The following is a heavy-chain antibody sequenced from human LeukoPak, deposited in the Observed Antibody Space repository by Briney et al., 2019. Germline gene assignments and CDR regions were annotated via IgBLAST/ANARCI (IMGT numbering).Heavy chain of an antibody. CDR1: GFTFSDYY. CDR3: VKPKGWLGDWVDK. V-gene: IGHV3-11*01. CDR2: ISSRGSTI. J-gene: IGHJ5*02. Sequence: GGSLRLSCAASGFTFSDYYMSWIRQAPGKGLEWVSYISSRGSTIYYADSVKGRFTISRDNAKNSLYLQVNSLRAEDTAVYYCVKPKGWLGDWVDKWGQGTLVTVSS. D-gene: IGHD3-10*01.